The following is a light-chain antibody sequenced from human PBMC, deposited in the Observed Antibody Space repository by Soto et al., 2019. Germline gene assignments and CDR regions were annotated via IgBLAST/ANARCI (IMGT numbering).Light chain of an antibody. CDR1: PSNIGIKP. CDR3: AAWDDSLNVVL. Sequence: QAVVTQPPSVSGAPRQRVSISAPEAPSNIGIKPVNWYQQLQGKAPKLLTYFDNLMPSGVSDRFSGSKSGTSASLAISGLQSEDEADYYCAAWDDSLNVVLFGGGTKLTVL. V-gene: IGLV1-36*01. CDR2: FDN. J-gene: IGLJ2*01.